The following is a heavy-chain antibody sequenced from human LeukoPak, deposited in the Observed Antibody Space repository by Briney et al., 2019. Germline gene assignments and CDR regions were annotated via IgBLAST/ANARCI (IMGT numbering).Heavy chain of an antibody. CDR3: ARDKLLWFGEHYYYYGMDV. D-gene: IGHD3-10*01. V-gene: IGHV4-4*02. CDR1: GGSISSSNW. CDR2: IYHSGST. J-gene: IGHJ6*02. Sequence: SETLSLTCAVSGGSISSSNWWSWVRQPPGKGLEWIGEIYHSGSTNYNPSLKSRVTISVDKSKNQFSLKLSSVTAADTAVYYCARDKLLWFGEHYYYYGMDVWGQGTTVTVSS.